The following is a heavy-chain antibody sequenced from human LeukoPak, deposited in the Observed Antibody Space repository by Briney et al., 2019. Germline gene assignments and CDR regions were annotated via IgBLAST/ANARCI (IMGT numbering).Heavy chain of an antibody. CDR1: GDSISNYY. Sequence: PSETLSLTCTVSGDSISNYYWSWIRQPPGKGLEWIGYSGSTNYNPSLKSRVTISVDTSKNQFSLKLSSVTAADTAVYFCARGSQVDDFWSGYRAPLDYWGQGTLVTVSS. CDR3: ARGSQVDDFWSGYRAPLDY. V-gene: IGHV4-59*12. D-gene: IGHD3-3*01. CDR2: SGST. J-gene: IGHJ4*02.